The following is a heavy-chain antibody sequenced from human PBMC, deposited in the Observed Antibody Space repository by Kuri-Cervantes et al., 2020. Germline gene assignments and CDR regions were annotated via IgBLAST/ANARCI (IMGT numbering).Heavy chain of an antibody. CDR3: ATTQSDGSWFNY. CDR2: INPSGGST. Sequence: ASVKVSCKASGYTFTSYYMHWVRQAPGQGLEWMGIINPSGGSTSYAQKFQGRVTMTEDTSTDTAYMELSSLRSEDTAVYYCATTQSDGSWFNYWGQGTLVTVSS. J-gene: IGHJ4*02. CDR1: GYTFTSYY. V-gene: IGHV1-46*01. D-gene: IGHD6-13*01.